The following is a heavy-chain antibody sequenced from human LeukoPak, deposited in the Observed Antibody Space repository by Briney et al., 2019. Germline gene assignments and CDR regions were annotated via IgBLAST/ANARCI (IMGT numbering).Heavy chain of an antibody. V-gene: IGHV3-30-3*01. CDR2: ISYDGSNK. D-gene: IGHD6-13*01. Sequence: GRSLRLSCAASGFTFSSYAMHWVRQAPGKGLEWVAVISYDGSNKYYADSAKGRFTISRDNSKNTLYLQMNSLRAEDTAVYYCARGEQQLVPDFDYWGQGTLVTVSS. CDR1: GFTFSSYA. CDR3: ARGEQQLVPDFDY. J-gene: IGHJ4*02.